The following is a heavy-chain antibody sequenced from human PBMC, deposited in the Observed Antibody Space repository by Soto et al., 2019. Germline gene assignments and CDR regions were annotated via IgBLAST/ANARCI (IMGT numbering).Heavy chain of an antibody. D-gene: IGHD3-22*01. Sequence: EVQLVESGGGLIQPGGSLRLSCAASGFIVSSNYMSWVRQAPGKGLEWVSLIYSGGSTYYADSVKGRFTISRDNSKNTQYLQMNSLRVEDTAVYYCARGIVGVMIDYYYGMDVWGQGTTVTVSS. J-gene: IGHJ6*02. CDR3: ARGIVGVMIDYYYGMDV. CDR1: GFIVSSNY. CDR2: IYSGGST. V-gene: IGHV3-53*01.